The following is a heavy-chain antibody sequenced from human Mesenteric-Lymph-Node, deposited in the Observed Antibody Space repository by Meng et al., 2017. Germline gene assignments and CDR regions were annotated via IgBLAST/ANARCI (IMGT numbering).Heavy chain of an antibody. CDR2: INPSGGST. V-gene: IGHV1-46*01. Sequence: QVPLVQSGAEVRGPGASVKVSCKASGYTFTGYYIHWVRQAPGQGLEWMGVINPSGGSTTYSQKLQGRLTMTRDTSTSAVYMELSSLRSEDTAIYYCARSPLDGYNYHFDYWGQGTLVTVSS. CDR1: GYTFTGYY. CDR3: ARSPLDGYNYHFDY. J-gene: IGHJ4*02. D-gene: IGHD5-24*01.